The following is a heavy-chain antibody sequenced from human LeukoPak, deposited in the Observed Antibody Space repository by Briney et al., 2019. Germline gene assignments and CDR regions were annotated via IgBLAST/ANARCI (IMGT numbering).Heavy chain of an antibody. V-gene: IGHV3-23*01. CDR2: ISGSGGST. Sequence: GGSLRLSCAASGFTFSSYAMSWVRQAPGKGLEWVSAISGSGGSTYYAGSVKGRFTISRDNSKNTLYLQMNSLRAEDTAVYYCAKDSGRVVVTAIQDYWGQGTLVTVSS. D-gene: IGHD2-21*02. J-gene: IGHJ4*02. CDR1: GFTFSSYA. CDR3: AKDSGRVVVTAIQDY.